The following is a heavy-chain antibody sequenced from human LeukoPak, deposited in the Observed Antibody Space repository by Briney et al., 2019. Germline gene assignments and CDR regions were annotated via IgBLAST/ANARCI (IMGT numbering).Heavy chain of an antibody. CDR2: INWNGGST. CDR1: GFTFDDYG. D-gene: IGHD3-22*01. J-gene: IGHJ4*02. CDR3: TTDSMYYYDSSGYYYEVDY. V-gene: IGHV3-20*04. Sequence: GGSLRLSCAASGFTFDDYGMSWVRQAPGKGLEWVSGINWNGGSTGYADSVKGRFTISRDNAKNSLYLQMNSLKTEDTAVYYCTTDSMYYYDSSGYYYEVDYWGQGTLVTVSS.